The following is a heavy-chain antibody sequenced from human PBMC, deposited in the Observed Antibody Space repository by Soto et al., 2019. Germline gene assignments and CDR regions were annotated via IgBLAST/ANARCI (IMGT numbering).Heavy chain of an antibody. J-gene: IGHJ6*02. Sequence: PSETLSLTCAVYGGSFSGYYWSWIRQPPGKGLEWIGEINHSGSTNYNPSLKSRVTISVDTSKNQFSLKLSSVTAADTAVYYCARGPYSSSWYLGGADYYYGMDVWGQGTTVTVSS. CDR3: ARGPYSSSWYLGGADYYYGMDV. D-gene: IGHD6-13*01. V-gene: IGHV4-34*01. CDR2: INHSGST. CDR1: GGSFSGYY.